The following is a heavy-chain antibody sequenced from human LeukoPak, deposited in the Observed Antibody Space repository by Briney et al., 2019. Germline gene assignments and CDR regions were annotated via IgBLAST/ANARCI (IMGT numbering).Heavy chain of an antibody. J-gene: IGHJ4*02. CDR1: GFTFSSFA. Sequence: GGSLRLSCAASGFTFSSFAMSWVRQGPGKGLVWVSYISDSSRTIHYADSMKGRFTISRDNAKSSLYLEMNSLRDEDTGVYYCATGEWIHWGQGTLVTVSS. CDR2: ISDSSRTI. V-gene: IGHV3-48*02. D-gene: IGHD3-10*01. CDR3: ATGEWIH.